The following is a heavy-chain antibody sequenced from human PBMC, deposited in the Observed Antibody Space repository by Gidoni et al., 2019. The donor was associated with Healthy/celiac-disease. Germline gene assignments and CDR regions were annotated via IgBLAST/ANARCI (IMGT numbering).Heavy chain of an antibody. CDR3: ASADGSGWYSGLFDY. CDR1: GFTFSRYW. V-gene: IGHV3-7*01. Sequence: EVQLVESGGGLVQPGGSLRLSCAASGFTFSRYWMSWVRQAPGKGLECVANIKQDGSEKYYVDSVKGRFTISRDNAKNSLYLQMNSLRAEDTAVYYCASADGSGWYSGLFDYWGQGTLVTVSS. D-gene: IGHD6-19*01. CDR2: IKQDGSEK. J-gene: IGHJ4*02.